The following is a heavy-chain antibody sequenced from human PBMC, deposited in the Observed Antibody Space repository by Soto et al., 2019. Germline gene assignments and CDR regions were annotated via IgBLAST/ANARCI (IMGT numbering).Heavy chain of an antibody. CDR2: IYPDDSDT. CDR1: GYSFSKDW. J-gene: IGHJ4*02. CDR3: ERSLTSGYYVSWGDY. V-gene: IGHV5-51*01. D-gene: IGHD3-22*01. Sequence: EVQLVQSGAEVRKPGESLKISCKGSGYSFSKDWIGWVRQVPGKGLEWLGIIYPDDSDTRYSPSFQGRVTISADKSISTAYLQWTSLKDSDTAIYFCERSLTSGYYVSWGDYWGQGTLVTASS.